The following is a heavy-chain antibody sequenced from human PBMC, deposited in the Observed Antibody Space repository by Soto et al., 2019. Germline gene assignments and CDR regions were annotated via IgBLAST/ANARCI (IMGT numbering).Heavy chain of an antibody. V-gene: IGHV3-23*01. Sequence: GGSLRLSCAASGFTFSSYAMSWVRQAPGKGLEWVSAISGSGGSTYYADSVKGRFTISRDNSKNTLYLQMNSLRAEDSAVYYCAKSLYVAPSSGPFSGSYLHDAFDIWGQGTMVTVSS. CDR3: AKSLYVAPSSGPFSGSYLHDAFDI. CDR2: ISGSGGST. J-gene: IGHJ3*02. CDR1: GFTFSSYA. D-gene: IGHD1-26*01.